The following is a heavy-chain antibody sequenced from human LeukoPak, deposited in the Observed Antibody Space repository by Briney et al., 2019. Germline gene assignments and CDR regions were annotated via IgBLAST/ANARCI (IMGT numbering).Heavy chain of an antibody. J-gene: IGHJ1*01. CDR3: AKDMAEYFQH. V-gene: IGHV3-53*01. CDR1: GFTVSSKY. CDR2: IYSGGST. Sequence: GGSLRLSCAASGFTVSSKYMSWVRQAPGKGLEWVSVIYSGGSTYYADSVKGRFTISRDNSKNTLYLQMNSLRAEDTAVYYCAKDMAEYFQHWGQGTLVTVSS.